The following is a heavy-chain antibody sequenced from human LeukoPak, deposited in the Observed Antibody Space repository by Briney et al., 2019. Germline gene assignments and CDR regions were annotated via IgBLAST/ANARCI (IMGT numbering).Heavy chain of an antibody. V-gene: IGHV1-3*01. CDR1: GYTFTSYA. CDR2: INAGNGNT. D-gene: IGHD5-12*01. CDR3: ARDLVVATSRQDWYFDL. Sequence: ASVKVSCKASGYTFTSYAMHWVRQAPGQRLEWMGWINAGNGNTKYSQKFQGRVTITRDTSASTAYMELSSLRSEDTAVYYCARDLVVATSRQDWYFDLWGRGTLVTVSS. J-gene: IGHJ2*01.